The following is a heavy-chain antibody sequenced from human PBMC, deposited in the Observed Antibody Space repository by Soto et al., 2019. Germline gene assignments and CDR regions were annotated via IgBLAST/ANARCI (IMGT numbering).Heavy chain of an antibody. V-gene: IGHV4-30-4*01. CDR1: GDSVSSGDHY. CDR2: VQLNVHT. Sequence: QVQLQESGPRLVKPSETLSLTCSVSGDSVSSGDHYWSWVRQSPGKALERIGYVQLNVHTYYNPSLRGQGIISVDTSKNHFALRLTSVTAADSCVYYCAREVGGCFGDDCYRWFDPWGQGTLVTVSS. D-gene: IGHD2-21*02. CDR3: AREVGGCFGDDCYRWFDP. J-gene: IGHJ5*02.